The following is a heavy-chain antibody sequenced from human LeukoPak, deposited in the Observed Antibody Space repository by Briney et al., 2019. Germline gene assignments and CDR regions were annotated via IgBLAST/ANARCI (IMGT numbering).Heavy chain of an antibody. CDR2: IYTSGST. J-gene: IGHJ5*02. V-gene: IGHV4-61*02. Sequence: SETLSLTCTVSGGSIRSGDYYWSWIRQPAGKGLEWIGRIYTSGSTNYNPSLKSRVTMSVDTSKNQFSLKLSSVTAADTAVYYCARDQYWFDPWGQGTLVTVSS. CDR3: ARDQYWFDP. CDR1: GGSIRSGDYY.